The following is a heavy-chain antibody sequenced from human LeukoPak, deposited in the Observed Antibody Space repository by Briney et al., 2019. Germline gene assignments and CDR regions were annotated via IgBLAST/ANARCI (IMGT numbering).Heavy chain of an antibody. D-gene: IGHD2-2*01. CDR1: GFTFSSYA. J-gene: IGHJ4*02. V-gene: IGHV3-23*01. CDR2: ISGSGGST. CDR3: ANIIRVPAAWGDQGDY. Sequence: RPGGSLRLSCAASGFTFSSYAMSWVRQAPGKGLEWVSAISGSGGSTYYADSVKGRFTISRDNSKNTLYLQMNSLRAEDTAVYYCANIIRVPAAWGDQGDYWGQGTLVTVSS.